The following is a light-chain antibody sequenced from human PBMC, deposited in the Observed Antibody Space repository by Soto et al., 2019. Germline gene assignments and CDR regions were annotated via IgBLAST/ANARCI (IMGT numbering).Light chain of an antibody. V-gene: IGLV1-44*01. CDR3: ATWDDSLNLLYV. J-gene: IGLJ1*01. Sequence: QSALTQPPSASGTPGQRVTISCSGGSSSIERNTVSWYHQLPGMAPKLLIYLNSRRPSGVPDRFSGSKSGTSASLAISGLQSEDEAEYYCATWDDSLNLLYVFGTGTKVTVL. CDR1: SSSIERNT. CDR2: LNS.